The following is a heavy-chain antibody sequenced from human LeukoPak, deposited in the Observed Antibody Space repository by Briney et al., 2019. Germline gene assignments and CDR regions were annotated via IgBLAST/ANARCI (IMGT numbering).Heavy chain of an antibody. V-gene: IGHV3-23*01. CDR3: AKNPGSTTYSTFHY. D-gene: IGHD2-2*01. CDR1: GFTFSSYA. Sequence: PGGSLRLSCAASGFTFSSYAMSWVRQAPGKGLEWVSAISGSGGSTYYADSVKGRFTISRDSSINTLYLQMNSLRAEDTAVYYCAKNPGSTTYSTFHYWGQGTLVTVSS. CDR2: ISGSGGST. J-gene: IGHJ1*01.